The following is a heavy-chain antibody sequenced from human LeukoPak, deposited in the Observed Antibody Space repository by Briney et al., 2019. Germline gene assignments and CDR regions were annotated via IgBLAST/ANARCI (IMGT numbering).Heavy chain of an antibody. CDR1: GDSISSYY. J-gene: IGHJ3*02. CDR2: IYYSGST. V-gene: IGHV4-59*01. Sequence: PSETLSLTCTVSGDSISSYYWSWVRQPPGKGLEWVGYIYYSGSTNYNPSLKSRVTISVHTSKNQFSLKLSSVTAADTAVYYCARTASGSYSWIYAFDIWGQGTMVTVSS. CDR3: ARTASGSYSWIYAFDI. D-gene: IGHD1-26*01.